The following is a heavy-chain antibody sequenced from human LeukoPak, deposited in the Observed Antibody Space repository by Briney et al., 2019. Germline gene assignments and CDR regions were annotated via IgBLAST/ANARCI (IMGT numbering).Heavy chain of an antibody. Sequence: GGSLRLSCEASGFPFGSYVMSWVRQAPGKGLEWIAYINHNAEMIFYPDFVKGRFTISRDNAKKSLSLQMNALRYEDTAIYYCARDHDWAFDLWGQGTLVTVSS. D-gene: IGHD3-9*01. V-gene: IGHV3-48*02. CDR3: ARDHDWAFDL. CDR2: INHNAEMI. J-gene: IGHJ4*02. CDR1: GFPFGSYV.